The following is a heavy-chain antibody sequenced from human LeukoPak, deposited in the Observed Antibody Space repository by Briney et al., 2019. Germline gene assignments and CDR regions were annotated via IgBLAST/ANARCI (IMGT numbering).Heavy chain of an antibody. CDR2: ISAYNGNT. CDR3: ARVLGFSLIDY. V-gene: IGHV1-18*01. Sequence: ASVKVSCKASGYTFTSYGISWVRQAPGQGLEWMGWISAYNGNTNYAQKLQGRVTMTTDTSTSTGYMELRSLRSDDTAVYYCARVLGFSLIDYWGQGTLVTVSS. D-gene: IGHD7-27*01. CDR1: GYTFTSYG. J-gene: IGHJ4*02.